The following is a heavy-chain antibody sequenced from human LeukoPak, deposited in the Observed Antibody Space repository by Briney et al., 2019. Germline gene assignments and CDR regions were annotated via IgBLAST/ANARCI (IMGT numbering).Heavy chain of an antibody. J-gene: IGHJ5*02. V-gene: IGHV1-18*01. CDR1: GYTFTTCG. Sequence: GASEKVSCKASGYTFTTCGISWVRQAPGQGLEWMGWISAYNGNTNYAQKFQGRVTMTTDTSTSTAYMELRSLRSDDTAVYYCARGILRFPTLVWFDPWGQGTLVTVSS. CDR2: ISAYNGNT. CDR3: ARGILRFPTLVWFDP. D-gene: IGHD3-3*01.